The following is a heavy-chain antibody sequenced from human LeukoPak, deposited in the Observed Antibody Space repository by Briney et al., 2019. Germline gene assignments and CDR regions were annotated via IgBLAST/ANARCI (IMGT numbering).Heavy chain of an antibody. CDR1: GYTFTGYY. V-gene: IGHV1-2*02. CDR3: ARVIAARPEDFDY. J-gene: IGHJ4*02. CDR2: INPNSGGT. Sequence: ASVKVSCKASGYTFTGYYMHWVRQAPGQGLEWMGWINPNSGGTNYAQKFQGRVTMTRDTSISTAYMELSRLRSDDTAVYYCARVIAARPEDFDYWGQGTLVTVSS. D-gene: IGHD6-6*01.